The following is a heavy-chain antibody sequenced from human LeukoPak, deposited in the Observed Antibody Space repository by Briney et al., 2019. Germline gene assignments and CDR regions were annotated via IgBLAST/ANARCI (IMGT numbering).Heavy chain of an antibody. D-gene: IGHD3-22*01. CDR3: ARHDSSGPYNAFDI. CDR1: GGSFSGYY. V-gene: IGHV4-34*01. CDR2: VYYGGNT. Sequence: PSETLSLTCAVYGGSFSGYYWSWIRQPPGKGPEWIGSVYYGGNTYYNPSLKSRVTISVDTSKNQFSLKLSSVTAAEAAVYYCARHDSSGPYNAFDIWGQGTMVTVSS. J-gene: IGHJ3*02.